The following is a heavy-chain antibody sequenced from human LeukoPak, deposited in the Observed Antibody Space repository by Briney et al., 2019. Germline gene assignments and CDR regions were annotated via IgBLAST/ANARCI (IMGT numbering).Heavy chain of an antibody. V-gene: IGHV3-23*01. CDR3: AKDETSSY. D-gene: IGHD1-14*01. CDR1: GFTFSSYT. Sequence: GGSLRLSCAASGFTFSSYTMSWVRQAPGKGLEWVSAISHTSEYTYHADSVKGRFTISRDNSKNTLYLQMNSLRAEDTAVYYCAKDETSSYWGQGTLVTVSS. CDR2: ISHTSEYT. J-gene: IGHJ4*02.